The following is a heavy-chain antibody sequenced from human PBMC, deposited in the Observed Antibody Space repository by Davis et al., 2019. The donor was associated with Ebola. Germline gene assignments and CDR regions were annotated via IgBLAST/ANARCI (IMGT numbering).Heavy chain of an antibody. V-gene: IGHV1-46*01. CDR3: ARIDTAMVGGYDY. CDR1: GYTFTSYY. Sequence: AVSVKVSCKASGYTFTSYYIHWVRQAPGQGLEWMGIINPSGGSTSYAQKFQGRVTMTRDTSTSTVYMELSSLRSEDTAVYYCARIDTAMVGGYDYWGQGTLVTVSS. J-gene: IGHJ4*02. D-gene: IGHD5-18*01. CDR2: INPSGGST.